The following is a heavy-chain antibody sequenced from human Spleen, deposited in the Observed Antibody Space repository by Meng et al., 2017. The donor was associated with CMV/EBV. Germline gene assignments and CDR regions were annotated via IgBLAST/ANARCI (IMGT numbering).Heavy chain of an antibody. Sequence: GESLKISCAASGFTFSDYSMNWVRQAPGKVLDWVSSISTSSNYIEYADSVKGRFTISRDNAKNSLYLQMHSLRAEDTAVYYCARPSRRENSGDYPPKYWGQGTLVTVSS. CDR2: ISTSSNYI. V-gene: IGHV3-21*01. CDR1: GFTFSDYS. J-gene: IGHJ4*02. CDR3: ARPSRRENSGDYPPKY. D-gene: IGHD3-10*01.